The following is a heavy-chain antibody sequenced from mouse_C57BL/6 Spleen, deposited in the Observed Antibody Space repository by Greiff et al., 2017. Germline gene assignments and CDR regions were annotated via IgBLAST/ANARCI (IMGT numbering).Heavy chain of an antibody. J-gene: IGHJ2*01. CDR2: IYHGNGYT. D-gene: IGHD1-1*01. CDR1: GYTFTGYD. Sequence: EVQLQQSGPELVRPGASVKMSCKTSGYTFTGYDINWVKQRPGQGLEWIGYIYHGNGYTEYNEKFKGKATLTSDTSSSTAYMQLTSLTSEDSSIYFCAPYGPERGDYWGQGTTLTVSS. V-gene: IGHV1-58*01. CDR3: APYGPERGDY.